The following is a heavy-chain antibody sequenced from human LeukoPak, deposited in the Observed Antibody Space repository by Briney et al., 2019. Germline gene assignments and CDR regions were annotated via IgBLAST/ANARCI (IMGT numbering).Heavy chain of an antibody. CDR3: VRRPGYSSGWYRY. D-gene: IGHD6-19*01. V-gene: IGHV4-39*07. J-gene: IGHJ4*02. CDR1: GGSISSSSYY. CDR2: INHSGST. Sequence: SSETLSLTCTVSGGSISSSSYYWSWIRQPPGKGLEWIGEINHSGSTNYNPSLKSRVTISVDTSKNQFSLKLSSVTAADTAVYYCVRRPGYSSGWYRYWGQGTLVTVSS.